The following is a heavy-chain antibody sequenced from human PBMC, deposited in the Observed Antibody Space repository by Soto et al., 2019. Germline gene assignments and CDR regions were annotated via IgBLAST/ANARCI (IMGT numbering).Heavy chain of an antibody. J-gene: IGHJ4*02. CDR3: ARTHWVSGTEY. CDR1: GGSMTGYF. D-gene: IGHD6-19*01. V-gene: IGHV4-4*07. CDR2: VYNSGNT. Sequence: QVQLQESGPGLVKPSETLSLTCTVSGGSMTGYFWSWIRQPARKALEWIGHVYNSGNTDYNPSLASRITMAVDTSKRQFSLKVKSVTAADTAVYYCARTHWVSGTEYWGQGILVTVSS.